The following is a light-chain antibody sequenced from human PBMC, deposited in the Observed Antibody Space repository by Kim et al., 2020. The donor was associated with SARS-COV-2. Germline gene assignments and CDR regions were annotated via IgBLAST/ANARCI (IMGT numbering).Light chain of an antibody. CDR3: QQYDNRPPYI. Sequence: DIQMTQSPSSLSASVGDRVTITCQASQAINNYLNWYQQKPGKAPKLLIYDASNLETGVPSRFSGSGYGTYFTLTISSLEPQDIATYYCQQYDNRPPYIFGQGTKLEI. V-gene: IGKV1-33*01. J-gene: IGKJ2*01. CDR2: DAS. CDR1: QAINNY.